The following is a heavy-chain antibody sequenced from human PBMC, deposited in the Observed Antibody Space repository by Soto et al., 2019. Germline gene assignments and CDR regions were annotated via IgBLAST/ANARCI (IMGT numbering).Heavy chain of an antibody. V-gene: IGHV3-30*18. Sequence: GGSLRLSCAASGFTFSSYGMHWVRQAPGKGLEWVAVISYDGSNKYYADSVKGRFTISRDNSKNTLYLQMNSLRAEDTAVYYCAKDPEYYDSPPAFDYWGQGTLVTVSS. CDR2: ISYDGSNK. CDR1: GFTFSSYG. CDR3: AKDPEYYDSPPAFDY. J-gene: IGHJ4*02. D-gene: IGHD3-22*01.